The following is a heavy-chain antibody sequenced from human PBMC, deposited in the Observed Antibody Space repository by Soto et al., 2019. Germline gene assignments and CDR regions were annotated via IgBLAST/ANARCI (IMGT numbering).Heavy chain of an antibody. V-gene: IGHV3-23*01. J-gene: IGHJ4*02. Sequence: GGSLRLSCAASGFTFSSYAMSWVRQAPGKGLEWVTAISGSGGSTYYADSVKGQFNIYRDNSKNTLYLQMNSLSVEDTAVYYCAKIDDYGGVFGWGQGTLVTVSS. CDR2: ISGSGGST. CDR3: AKIDDYGGVFG. CDR1: GFTFSSYA. D-gene: IGHD4-17*01.